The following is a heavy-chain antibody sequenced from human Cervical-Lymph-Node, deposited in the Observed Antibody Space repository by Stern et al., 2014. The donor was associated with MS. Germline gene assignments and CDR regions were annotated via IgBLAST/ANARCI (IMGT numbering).Heavy chain of an antibody. CDR2: INLSGGST. V-gene: IGHV1-46*01. J-gene: IGHJ6*02. Sequence: QEQLVQPGAEVKKPGASAKVSCKASGYTFTSYFMHWVRQAPGQGLESMGMINLSGGSTSYAQKFQGRVTMTRDTSTSTVYMELSSLRSEDTAVYYCAREEAGHRLGMMDVWGLGTTVTVSS. CDR1: GYTFTSYF. CDR3: AREEAGHRLGMMDV. D-gene: IGHD6-19*01.